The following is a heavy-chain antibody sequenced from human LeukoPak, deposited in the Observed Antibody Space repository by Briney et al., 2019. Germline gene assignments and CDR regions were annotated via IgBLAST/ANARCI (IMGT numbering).Heavy chain of an antibody. CDR2: IYTSGST. CDR3: ARGGGSGKTGPIGY. J-gene: IGHJ4*02. V-gene: IGHV4-4*07. Sequence: KPSETLSLTCTVSGGSIRSYYWSWIRQPAGKGLEWIGRIYTSGSTNYKPSLKSRVTMSVDTSKNQFSLKLSSVTAADTAVYYCARGGGSGKTGPIGYWGQGTLVTVSS. CDR1: GGSIRSYY. D-gene: IGHD3-10*01.